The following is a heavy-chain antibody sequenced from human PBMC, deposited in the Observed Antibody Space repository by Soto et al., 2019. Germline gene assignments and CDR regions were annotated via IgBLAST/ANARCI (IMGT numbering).Heavy chain of an antibody. CDR3: ARGEKGITIFGVVSPYGMDV. J-gene: IGHJ6*02. V-gene: IGHV4-31*03. CDR1: VGSISSGGYY. D-gene: IGHD3-3*01. Sequence: PSETLSLTCTVSVGSISSGGYYWSWILQHPGKGLEWIGYIYYSGSTYYNPSLKSRVTISVDTSKNQFSLKLSSVTAADTAVYYCARGEKGITIFGVVSPYGMDVWGQGTTVTVSS. CDR2: IYYSGST.